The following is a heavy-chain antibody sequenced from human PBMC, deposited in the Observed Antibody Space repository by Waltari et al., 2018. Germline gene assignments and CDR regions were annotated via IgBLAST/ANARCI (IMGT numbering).Heavy chain of an antibody. V-gene: IGHV1-69*10. CDR2: IIPIVGTA. CDR1: GGTFSSYA. J-gene: IGHJ6*02. CDR3: AREEDYYYYGMDV. Sequence: QVQLVQSGAEVKKPGSSVKVSCKASGGTFSSYAISWVRQAPGQGLEWMVGIIPIVGTANYAQKFQGRVTITADKSTSTAYMELRNLRSDDTAVYYCAREEDYYYYGMDVWGQGTTVNVSS.